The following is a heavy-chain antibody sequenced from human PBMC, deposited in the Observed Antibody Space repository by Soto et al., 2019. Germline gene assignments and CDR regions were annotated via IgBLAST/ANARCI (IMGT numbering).Heavy chain of an antibody. CDR3: ARGYCSGGSCYYFYGMDV. CDR2: IYPGVSET. CDR1: GYSFSTNC. Sequence: GESLKISGRGSGYSFSTNCIAWVRQMPWKGLELIGSIYPGVSETRYSPPFQGHVTISAAKSISTAYLQWSSLQASDTAMYYCARGYCSGGSCYYFYGMDVWGQGTTVTVSS. D-gene: IGHD2-15*01. J-gene: IGHJ6*02. V-gene: IGHV5-51*01.